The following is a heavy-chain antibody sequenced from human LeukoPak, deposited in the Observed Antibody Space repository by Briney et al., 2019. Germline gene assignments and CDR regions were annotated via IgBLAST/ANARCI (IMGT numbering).Heavy chain of an antibody. D-gene: IGHD6-19*01. Sequence: GGSLRLSCAASGFTFSSYAMSWVRQAPGKRLEWVSAISGSGGSTYYADSVKGRFTISRDNSKNTLYLQMNSLRAEDTAVYYCAKGLGMIAVAGYFDYWGQGTLVTVSS. CDR3: AKGLGMIAVAGYFDY. CDR2: ISGSGGST. J-gene: IGHJ4*02. V-gene: IGHV3-23*01. CDR1: GFTFSSYA.